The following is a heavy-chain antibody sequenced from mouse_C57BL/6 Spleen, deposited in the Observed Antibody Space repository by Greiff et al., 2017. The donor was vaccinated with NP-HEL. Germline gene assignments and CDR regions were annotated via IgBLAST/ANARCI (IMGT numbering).Heavy chain of an antibody. V-gene: IGHV1-80*01. CDR1: GYAFSSYW. J-gene: IGHJ4*01. CDR3: ARRGGNYVNYYAMDY. Sequence: QVQLQQSGAELVKPGASVKISCKASGYAFSSYWMNWVKQRPGKGLEWIGQIYPGDGDTNYNGQFKGKATLTADKSSSTAYMQLSSLTSEDSAVYFCARRGGNYVNYYAMDYWGQGTSVTVSS. CDR2: IYPGDGDT. D-gene: IGHD2-1*01.